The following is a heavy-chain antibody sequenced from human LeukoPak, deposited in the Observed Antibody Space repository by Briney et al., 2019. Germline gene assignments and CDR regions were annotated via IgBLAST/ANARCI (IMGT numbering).Heavy chain of an antibody. D-gene: IGHD3-10*01. CDR1: GFTFSDAW. V-gene: IGHV3-15*01. CDR2: IKSKTEGRTT. CDR3: TPDLWN. J-gene: IGHJ4*01. Sequence: GGSLRLSRVASGFTFSDAWMSWGRPAPGKGLEWVGRIKSKTEGRTTDCSAPVKGRFTIPRECTKIALYPQMHRLKSEDTAGYFCTPDLWNWGQGTLVTVSS.